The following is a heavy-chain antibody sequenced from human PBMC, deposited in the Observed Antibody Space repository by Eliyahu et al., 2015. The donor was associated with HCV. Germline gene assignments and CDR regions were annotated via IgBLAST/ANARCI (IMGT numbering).Heavy chain of an antibody. J-gene: IGHJ4*02. Sequence: QLVESGGGLVKPGGSLRLSCATSGFTFDKAWMTWVRQTPGKGLEWLGRIKSKSDGETIDYAAPVRGRFTISRDDSERTLYLQMNSLEKEDTAVYYCTTSPHYPNSGQWAHIDYWGQGTLVTVSS. CDR2: IKSKSDGETI. D-gene: IGHD4-11*01. V-gene: IGHV3-15*01. CDR1: GFTFDKAW. CDR3: TTSPHYPNSGQWAHIDY.